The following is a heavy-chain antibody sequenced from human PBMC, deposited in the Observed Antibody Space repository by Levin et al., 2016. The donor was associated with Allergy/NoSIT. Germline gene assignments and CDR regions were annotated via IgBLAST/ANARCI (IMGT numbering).Heavy chain of an antibody. Sequence: GESLKISCAASGFTFSSYSMNWVRQAPGKGLEWVSSISSSSSYIYYADSVKGRFTISRDNAKNSLYLQMNSLRAEGTAVYYCAASRIYTYYYYGMDVWGQGTTVTVSS. J-gene: IGHJ6*02. CDR3: AASRIYTYYYYGMDV. CDR2: ISSSSSYI. V-gene: IGHV3-21*01. D-gene: IGHD4-11*01. CDR1: GFTFSSYS.